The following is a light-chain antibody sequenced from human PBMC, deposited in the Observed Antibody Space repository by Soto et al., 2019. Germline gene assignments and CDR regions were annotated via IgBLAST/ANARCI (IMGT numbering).Light chain of an antibody. V-gene: IGKV3-11*01. Sequence: EIVLTQSPATLSLSPGERATLSCRASQSVSTYLAWYQLKPGQAPRLLIYDASDRATGIPARFSGSGSGTHFTLTISSLEPEDFAVYYCQQRSSWPLITFGQGTRLEIK. CDR2: DAS. CDR1: QSVSTY. CDR3: QQRSSWPLIT. J-gene: IGKJ5*01.